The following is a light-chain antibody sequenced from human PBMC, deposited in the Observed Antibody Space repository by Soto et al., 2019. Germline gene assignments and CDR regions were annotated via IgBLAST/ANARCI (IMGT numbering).Light chain of an antibody. J-gene: IGLJ1*01. Sequence: QSVLTQPASVSGSPGQSIALSCTGTSSDFGTYNLVSWYQQHPGKAPKLLISEGGKRPSGVSDRFSGSKSGNTASLTISGLQAEDEADYYCCSFAAGNTYVFGTGTKLTVL. CDR1: SSDFGTYNL. CDR3: CSFAAGNTYV. CDR2: EGG. V-gene: IGLV2-23*01.